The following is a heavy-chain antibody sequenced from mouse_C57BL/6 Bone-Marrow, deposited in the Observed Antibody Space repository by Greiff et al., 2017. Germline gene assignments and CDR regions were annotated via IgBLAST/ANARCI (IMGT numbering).Heavy chain of an antibody. D-gene: IGHD2-2*01. CDR1: VYTFTDYY. Sequence: VKLMESGPELVKPGASVKISCKASVYTFTDYYINWVKQRPGQGLEWIGWIFPGRGSTYYNEKFKGKATLTVDKSSSTAYMLLSSLTSEDSAVYYCAIASYYGYGGLDYWGQGTTLTVSS. CDR2: IFPGRGST. J-gene: IGHJ2*01. CDR3: AIASYYGYGGLDY. V-gene: IGHV1-75*01.